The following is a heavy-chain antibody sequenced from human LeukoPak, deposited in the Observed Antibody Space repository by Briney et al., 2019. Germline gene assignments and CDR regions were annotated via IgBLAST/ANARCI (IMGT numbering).Heavy chain of an antibody. V-gene: IGHV3-23*01. CDR2: ISGNGAGT. J-gene: IGHJ4*02. Sequence: GGSLRLSCAASAFTFSRDDMAWVRQPPGKRPAWISSISGNGAGTHYIDSVRGRFIISRDNSKNTVYLQMNSLRAEDTAIYYCAREDSSMVLSLDYWGQGTLVTVSS. CDR3: AREDSSMVLSLDY. CDR1: AFTFSRDD. D-gene: IGHD5-18*01.